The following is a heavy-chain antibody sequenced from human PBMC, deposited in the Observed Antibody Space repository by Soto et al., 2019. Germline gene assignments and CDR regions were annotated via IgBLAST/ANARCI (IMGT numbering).Heavy chain of an antibody. CDR1: GGTFSSYA. J-gene: IGHJ5*02. D-gene: IGHD3-10*01. CDR2: IIPIFGTA. Sequence: QVQLVQSGAEVKKPGSSVKVSCKASGGTFSSYAISWVRQAPGQGLEWMGGIIPIFGTANYAQKFQGRVTITADEDTSNAYIELSSRRSEDTAVYYCARDRITVVRGVNWNNCFDPWGQGTLVTVSS. CDR3: ARDRITVVRGVNWNNCFDP. V-gene: IGHV1-69*01.